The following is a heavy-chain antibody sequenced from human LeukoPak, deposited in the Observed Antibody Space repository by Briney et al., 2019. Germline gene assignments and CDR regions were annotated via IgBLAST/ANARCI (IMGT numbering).Heavy chain of an antibody. CDR2: ISSNSRHI. CDR1: GFTFSSYS. CDR3: ARVAEAAAFDS. J-gene: IGHJ4*02. D-gene: IGHD6-13*01. V-gene: IGHV3-21*06. Sequence: GGSLRLSCAASGFTFSSYSMNWVRQAPGKGLEWVSSISSNSRHIYYADSMRGRFTISRDNAKNSLYLQMNSLKPEDTAVYYCARVAEAAAFDSWGQGTLVTVSS.